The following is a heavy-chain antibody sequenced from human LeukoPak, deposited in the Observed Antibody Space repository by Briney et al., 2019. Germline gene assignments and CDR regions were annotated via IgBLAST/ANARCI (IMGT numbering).Heavy chain of an antibody. V-gene: IGHV1-3*01. Sequence: ASVKVSCKASGYTFTSYAMHWVRQAPGQRLEWMGWINAGNGNTNYAQKLQGRVTMTTDTSTSTAYMELRSLRSDDTAVYYCARGWKYQLPGDYWGQGTLVTVSS. D-gene: IGHD2-2*01. CDR1: GYTFTSYA. CDR2: INAGNGNT. CDR3: ARGWKYQLPGDY. J-gene: IGHJ4*02.